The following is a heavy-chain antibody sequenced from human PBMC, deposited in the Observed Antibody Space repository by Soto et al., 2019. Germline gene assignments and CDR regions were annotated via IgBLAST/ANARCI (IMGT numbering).Heavy chain of an antibody. CDR3: AKEFTDIVGALIDC. CDR2: ISGSGGST. D-gene: IGHD1-26*01. J-gene: IGHJ4*02. Sequence: PGRSLRLSCAASGFTFSSYAMSWVRQAPGKGLEWVSAISGSGGSTYYADSVKGRFTISRDNSKNTLYLQMKSLRAEDTAVYYCAKEFTDIVGALIDCWGQGTLVTVSS. V-gene: IGHV3-23*01. CDR1: GFTFSSYA.